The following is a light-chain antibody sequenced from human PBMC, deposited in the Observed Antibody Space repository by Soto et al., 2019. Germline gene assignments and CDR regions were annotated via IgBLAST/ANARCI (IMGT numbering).Light chain of an antibody. CDR3: CSYAPSRTLL. V-gene: IGLV2-23*01. CDR1: SSDVGTYNL. CDR2: EGN. J-gene: IGLJ2*01. Sequence: QSVLTQPASVSGSPGESITISCTGTSSDVGTYNLVTWYQRHPGRVPKLILYEGNKRPSGVSSRFSASKSGNTASLTISGLQAEDEADYFCCSYAPSRTLLFGGGTKVTV.